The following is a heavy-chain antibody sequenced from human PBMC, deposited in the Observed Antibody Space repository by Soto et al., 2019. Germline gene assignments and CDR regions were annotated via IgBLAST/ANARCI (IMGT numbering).Heavy chain of an antibody. CDR2: IIPILGIA. J-gene: IGHJ3*02. D-gene: IGHD6-19*01. CDR3: AREGVAGTRIDAFDI. CDR1: GGTFSSYT. V-gene: IGHV1-69*04. Sequence: ASVKVSCKASGGTFSSYTISWVRQAPGQGLEWMGRIIPILGIANYAQKFQGRVTITADKSTSTAYMELSSLRSEDTAVYYCAREGVAGTRIDAFDIWGQGTMVTVSS.